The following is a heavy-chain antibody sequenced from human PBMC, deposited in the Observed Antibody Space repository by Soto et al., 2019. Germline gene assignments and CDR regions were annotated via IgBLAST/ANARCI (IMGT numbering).Heavy chain of an antibody. J-gene: IGHJ4*02. D-gene: IGHD1-1*01. CDR1: GGSISSGGYS. CDR3: ARTLPNRQLFDS. CDR2: IYHSGSY. V-gene: IGHV4-61*08. Sequence: PSETLSLTCVVSGGSISSGGYSWSWIRQPPGKGLEWIGYIYHSGSYNYNPSLESRLTISIDTSKNQFSLRLASVTAADTAVYYCARTLPNRQLFDSWSQGTLVTVSS.